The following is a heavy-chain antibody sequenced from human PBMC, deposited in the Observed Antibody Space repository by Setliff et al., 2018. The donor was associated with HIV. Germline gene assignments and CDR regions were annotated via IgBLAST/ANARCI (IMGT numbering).Heavy chain of an antibody. Sequence: SETLSLTCTVSGASVNSHYWAWIRQPPGKGLEWIGSLYYSGNTNYNPSLKSRVTISLDTSNNQFSLKVNSVTAADTAIYYCARGGPTVAYGVDVWGQGTTVTVSS. D-gene: IGHD4-17*01. CDR2: LYYSGNT. CDR1: GASVNSHY. V-gene: IGHV4-59*02. J-gene: IGHJ6*02. CDR3: ARGGPTVAYGVDV.